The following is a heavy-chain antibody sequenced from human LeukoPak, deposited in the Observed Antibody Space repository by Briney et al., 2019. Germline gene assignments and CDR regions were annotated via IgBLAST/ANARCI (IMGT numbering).Heavy chain of an antibody. V-gene: IGHV3-30-3*01. D-gene: IGHD3-10*01. J-gene: IGHJ4*02. CDR2: ISYDGSNK. CDR1: GFTVSSSY. CDR3: ARDFGRFGEFDY. Sequence: GGSLRLSCAASGFTVSSSYMSWVRQAPGKGLEWVAVISYDGSNKYYADSVKVRFTISRDNSKNTLYLQMNSLRAEDTAVYYCARDFGRFGEFDYWGQGTLVTVSS.